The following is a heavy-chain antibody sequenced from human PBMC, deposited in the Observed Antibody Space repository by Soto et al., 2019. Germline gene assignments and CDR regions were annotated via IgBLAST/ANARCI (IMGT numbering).Heavy chain of an antibody. CDR1: GGSVSSGSYY. D-gene: IGHD6-13*01. V-gene: IGHV4-61*01. J-gene: IGHJ5*02. CDR2: IYYSGST. CDR3: ARYYSSSWDNWFDP. Sequence: SETLSLTCTVSGGSVSSGSYYWSWIRQPPGKGLEWIGYIYYSGSTNYNPSLKSRVTISVDTSKNQFSLKLSSVTAADTAVYYCARYYSSSWDNWFDPWGQGTLVTVSS.